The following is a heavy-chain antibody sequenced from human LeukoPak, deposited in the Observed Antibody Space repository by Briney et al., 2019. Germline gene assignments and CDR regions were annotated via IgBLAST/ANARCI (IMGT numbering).Heavy chain of an antibody. CDR1: GGSISSYY. CDR3: ARAYRGWYADY. J-gene: IGHJ4*02. D-gene: IGHD6-19*01. V-gene: IGHV4-59*12. CDR2: IYYSGST. Sequence: PSETLSLTCTVSGGSISSYYWSWIRQPPGKGLEWIGYIYYSGSTNYNPSLKSRVTISVDTSKNQFSLKLRSVTAADTAVYYCARAYRGWYADYWGQGTLVTVSS.